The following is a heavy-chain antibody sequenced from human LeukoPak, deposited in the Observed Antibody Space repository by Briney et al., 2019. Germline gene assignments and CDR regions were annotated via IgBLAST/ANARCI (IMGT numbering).Heavy chain of an antibody. CDR1: GYDFSNFW. Sequence: GESLKISCKGSGYDFSNFWIAWVRQMPGKGLELMGIMYPGDLGGRYNPPFQGQVTFSVDKSINTAYLQWSSLKASDTANYYCARHPDKNRDAHRHYTGPDALDIWGQGTRVTVSS. V-gene: IGHV5-51*01. CDR3: ARHPDKNRDAHRHYTGPDALDI. D-gene: IGHD3-3*01. CDR2: MYPGDLGG. J-gene: IGHJ3*02.